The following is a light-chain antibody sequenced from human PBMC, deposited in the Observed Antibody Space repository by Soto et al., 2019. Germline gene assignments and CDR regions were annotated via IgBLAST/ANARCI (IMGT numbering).Light chain of an antibody. CDR3: QQRSSWPLT. J-gene: IGKJ4*01. Sequence: ETVLTQSPATLSLSPGERAILSCRASQSVRSYLAWYQQKPGQAPRLLISDASNRATDIPARFSGSGSGTEFTLTISSLEYEDFAVYYCQQRSSWPLTFGGWTKVEIK. CDR1: QSVRSY. V-gene: IGKV3-11*01. CDR2: DAS.